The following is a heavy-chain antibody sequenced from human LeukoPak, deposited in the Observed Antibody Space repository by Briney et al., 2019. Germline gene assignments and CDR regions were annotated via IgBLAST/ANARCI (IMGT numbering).Heavy chain of an antibody. CDR3: TTPPHGDYADY. J-gene: IGHJ4*02. CDR2: IKSKTDGGTT. CDR1: GFTFSDAW. Sequence: KPGGSLRLSCAASGFTFSDAWMTWVRQAPGKGLEWLGLIKSKTDGGTTDYAAPVKGRFTVSRDDSKNTLFLQMNSLKTEDTAVYYCTTPPHGDYADYWGQGTLVTVSS. V-gene: IGHV3-15*01. D-gene: IGHD2-8*01.